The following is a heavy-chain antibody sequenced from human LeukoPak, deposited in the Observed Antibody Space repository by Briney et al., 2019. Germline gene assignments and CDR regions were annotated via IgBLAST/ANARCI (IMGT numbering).Heavy chain of an antibody. CDR1: GFTFSSYW. CDR3: ARDTITMVRGVNFY. D-gene: IGHD3-10*01. CDR2: IKQDGSEK. J-gene: IGHJ4*02. V-gene: IGHV3-7*03. Sequence: PGGSLRLSCAASGFTFSSYWMSWVRQAPGKGLEWVANIKQDGSEKYYVDSVEGRFTISRDNAKNSLYLQMNSLRAEDTAVYYCARDTITMVRGVNFYWGQGTLVTVSS.